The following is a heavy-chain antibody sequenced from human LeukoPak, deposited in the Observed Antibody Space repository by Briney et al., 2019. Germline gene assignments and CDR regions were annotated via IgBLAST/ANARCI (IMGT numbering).Heavy chain of an antibody. CDR1: GFTFSNYW. V-gene: IGHV3-21*01. CDR2: ITSTSIYR. J-gene: IGHJ4*02. Sequence: GGSLRLSCAASGFTFSNYWMHWVRQAPGKGLEWISSITSTSIYRYYADSVKGRFTISKDNAKNSLYLQMNDLRAEDTAVYYCATEDATAVTKALDFWGQGTLVTVSS. D-gene: IGHD4-17*01. CDR3: ATEDATAVTKALDF.